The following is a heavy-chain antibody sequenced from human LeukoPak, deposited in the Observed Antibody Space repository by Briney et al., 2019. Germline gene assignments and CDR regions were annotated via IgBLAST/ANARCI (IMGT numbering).Heavy chain of an antibody. J-gene: IGHJ4*02. CDR3: APGGVAGDF. CDR2: IKQDGSGK. Sequence: GGSLRLSCAASGFTFSSYWMNWVRQAPGKGLEWVANIKQDGSGKYYVDSVKGRFTISRDNAKNSLYLQMNSLRAEDAAVNYCAPGGVAGDFWGQGTLVTVSS. D-gene: IGHD6-19*01. CDR1: GFTFSSYW. V-gene: IGHV3-7*01.